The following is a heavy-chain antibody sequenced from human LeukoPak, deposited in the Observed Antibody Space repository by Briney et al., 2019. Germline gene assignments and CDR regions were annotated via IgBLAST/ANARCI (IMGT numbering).Heavy chain of an antibody. D-gene: IGHD6-19*01. Sequence: GESLKISCKGSGYIFTSYWIAWVRQMPGKGLEWMGIIYPGDSATRYSPSFQGQVTISADKSISTAYLQWSSLKASDTAMYYCARRRAVAGVYYFDYWGQGTLVTVSS. CDR1: GYIFTSYW. CDR2: IYPGDSAT. J-gene: IGHJ4*02. V-gene: IGHV5-51*01. CDR3: ARRRAVAGVYYFDY.